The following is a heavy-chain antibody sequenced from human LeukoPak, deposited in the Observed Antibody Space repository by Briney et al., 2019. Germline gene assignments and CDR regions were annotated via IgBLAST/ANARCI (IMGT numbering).Heavy chain of an antibody. CDR3: ARLGYCSSTSCQSLPAYYYYYMDV. CDR2: IYYSGST. Sequence: SETLSLTCTVSGGSISSYYWSWIRQPPGKGLEWIGYIYYSGSTNYNPSLKSRVTISVDTSKNQFSLKLSSVTAADTAVYYCARLGYCSSTSCQSLPAYYYYYMDVWGKGTTVTVSS. J-gene: IGHJ6*03. D-gene: IGHD2-2*01. V-gene: IGHV4-59*01. CDR1: GGSISSYY.